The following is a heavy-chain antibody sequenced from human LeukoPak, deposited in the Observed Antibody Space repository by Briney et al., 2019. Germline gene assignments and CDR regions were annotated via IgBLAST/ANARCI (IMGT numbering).Heavy chain of an antibody. CDR3: AKSNGYGLVDI. CDR2: IYYSGST. J-gene: IGHJ3*02. Sequence: NTSETLSLTCTVSGGSISSYYWSWIRQPPGKGLEWIGYIYYSGSTNYNPSLKSRVTISVHTSKNQFSLKLNSVTAADTAVYYCAKSNGYGLVDIWGQGTMVAVSS. D-gene: IGHD3-10*01. CDR1: GGSISSYY. V-gene: IGHV4-59*12.